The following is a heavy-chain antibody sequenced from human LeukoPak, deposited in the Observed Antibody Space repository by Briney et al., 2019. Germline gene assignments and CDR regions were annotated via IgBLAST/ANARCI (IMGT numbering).Heavy chain of an antibody. D-gene: IGHD3-10*01. CDR2: IYYSGTT. CDR1: ADSISSSANY. J-gene: IGHJ4*02. CDR3: ARRTASGRLPFDY. Sequence: SETLSLTCNVSADSISSSANYWAWLRQPPGKGLEWIGDIYYSGTTYYNPSLKTRVTISVDTSKDQFSLSLSSVTAADTAVYYCARRTASGRLPFDYWGQGFLVTVSS. V-gene: IGHV4-39*01.